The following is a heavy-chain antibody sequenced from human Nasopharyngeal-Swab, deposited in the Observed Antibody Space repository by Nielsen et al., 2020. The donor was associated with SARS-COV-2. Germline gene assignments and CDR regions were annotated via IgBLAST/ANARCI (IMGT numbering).Heavy chain of an antibody. CDR2: INPSGGST. J-gene: IGHJ6*03. CDR3: ARDLVTALGYYYYMDV. Sequence: ASVKVSCKASGYTFTSYYMHWVRQAPGQGLEWMGIINPSGGSTSYAQKFQGRVTMTRDTSTSTVYMELSSLRSEDTAVYYCARDLVTALGYYYYMDVWGKGTTVTVSS. D-gene: IGHD7-27*01. V-gene: IGHV1-46*01. CDR1: GYTFTSYY.